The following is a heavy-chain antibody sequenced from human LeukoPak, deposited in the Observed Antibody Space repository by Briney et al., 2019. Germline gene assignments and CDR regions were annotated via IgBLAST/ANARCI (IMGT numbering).Heavy chain of an antibody. CDR3: LASPGYCSSTSCYMIDY. J-gene: IGHJ4*02. CDR2: IIPIFGTA. D-gene: IGHD2-2*02. Sequence: ASVKVSCKASGGTFSSYAISWVRQAPGQGLEWMGGIIPIFGTAYYAQKFQGRVTITADESTSTAYTELSSLRSEDTAVYYCLASPGYCSSTSCYMIDYWGQGTLVTVSS. V-gene: IGHV1-69*13. CDR1: GGTFSSYA.